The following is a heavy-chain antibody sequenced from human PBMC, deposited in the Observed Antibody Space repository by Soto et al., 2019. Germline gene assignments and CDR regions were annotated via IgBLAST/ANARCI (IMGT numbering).Heavy chain of an antibody. D-gene: IGHD3-10*01. J-gene: IGHJ6*02. Sequence: PGGPLRLSCADSGFTFSSYGMHWVRQAPGKGLEWVAVISYDGSSKYYADSVKGRFTISRDNYKKTLYLQMNSLRPEDTAVYYCAKEGRPYISGLRENYSSYYGMDAWGHGSTVTVSS. V-gene: IGHV3-30*18. CDR3: AKEGRPYISGLRENYSSYYGMDA. CDR1: GFTFSSYG. CDR2: ISYDGSSK.